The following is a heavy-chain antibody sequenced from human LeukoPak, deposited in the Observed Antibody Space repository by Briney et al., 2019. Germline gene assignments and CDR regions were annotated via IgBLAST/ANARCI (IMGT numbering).Heavy chain of an antibody. CDR3: AKDRYSSGQNPNFDY. Sequence: GRSLRLSCAASGFTFDDYAVHWVRQAPGKCLEWVSCISWNSGSIGYADSVKGRFTISRDNAKNSLYLQMNSLRAEDMALYYCAKDRYSSGQNPNFDYWGQGTLVTVSS. CDR1: GFTFDDYA. V-gene: IGHV3-9*03. J-gene: IGHJ4*02. CDR2: ISWNSGSI. D-gene: IGHD6-25*01.